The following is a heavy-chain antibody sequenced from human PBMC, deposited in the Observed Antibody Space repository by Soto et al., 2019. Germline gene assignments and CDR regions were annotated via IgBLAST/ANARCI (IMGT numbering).Heavy chain of an antibody. Sequence: GGSLRLSCAASGFTFGSYAMSWVGQAPGKGLEWVSAISGSGGSTYYADSVKGRFTISRDNSKNTLYLQMNSLRAEDTAVYYCAKTINWVDAFDIWGQGTMVTVSS. CDR1: GFTFGSYA. CDR2: ISGSGGST. V-gene: IGHV3-23*01. J-gene: IGHJ3*02. D-gene: IGHD7-27*01. CDR3: AKTINWVDAFDI.